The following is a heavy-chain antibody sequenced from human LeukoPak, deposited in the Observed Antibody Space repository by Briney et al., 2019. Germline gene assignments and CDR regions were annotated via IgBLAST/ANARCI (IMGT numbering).Heavy chain of an antibody. CDR3: AGGIAAASDMDV. CDR2: TYYSGST. CDR1: GGSISSYY. D-gene: IGHD6-13*01. J-gene: IGHJ6*02. V-gene: IGHV4-59*08. Sequence: SETLSLTCTVSGGSISSYYWSWIRQPPGKGLEWIGYTYYSGSTNYNPSLKSRVTISVDTSKNQFSLKLSSVTAADTAVYYCAGGIAAASDMDVWGQGTTVTVSS.